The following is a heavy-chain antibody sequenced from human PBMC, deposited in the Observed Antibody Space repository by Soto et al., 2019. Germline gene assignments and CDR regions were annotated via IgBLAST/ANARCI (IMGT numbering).Heavy chain of an antibody. Sequence: SETQSLTCTVSGGYIRSGDYYWSWIRQPPGKGLEWIGYIYYSGSTYYNPSLKSRVTISVDTSKNQFSLKLSSVTAADTAVYYCASLKLGYSTFDPWGQGTLVTVSS. V-gene: IGHV4-30-4*01. J-gene: IGHJ5*02. D-gene: IGHD5-18*01. CDR1: GGYIRSGDYY. CDR2: IYYSGST. CDR3: ASLKLGYSTFDP.